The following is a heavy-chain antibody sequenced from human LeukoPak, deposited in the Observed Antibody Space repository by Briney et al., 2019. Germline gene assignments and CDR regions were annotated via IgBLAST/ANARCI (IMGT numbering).Heavy chain of an antibody. CDR3: ARARELPGYYYYYMDV. D-gene: IGHD1-7*01. CDR2: INHSGST. CDR1: GGSFSGYY. J-gene: IGHJ6*03. Sequence: PSETLSLTCAVYGGSFSGYYWSWIRQPPGKGLEWIGEINHSGSTNYNPSLKSRVTISVDTSKNQFSLKLSSVTAADTAVYYCARARELPGYYYYYMDVWGKETTVTVSS. V-gene: IGHV4-34*01.